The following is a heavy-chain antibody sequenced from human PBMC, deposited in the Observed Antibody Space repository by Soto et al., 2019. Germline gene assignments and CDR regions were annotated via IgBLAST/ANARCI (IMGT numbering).Heavy chain of an antibody. CDR3: ARVLGNDILTGRPQGYYGMDV. CDR1: GYTFTSYG. D-gene: IGHD3-9*01. CDR2: ISAYNGNT. J-gene: IGHJ6*02. Sequence: ASVKVSCKASGYTFTSYGISWVRQAPGQGLEWMGWISAYNGNTNYAQKLQGRVTMTTDTSTSTAYMELRSLRSDDTAVYYCARVLGNDILTGRPQGYYGMDVWGQGTTVTVSS. V-gene: IGHV1-18*01.